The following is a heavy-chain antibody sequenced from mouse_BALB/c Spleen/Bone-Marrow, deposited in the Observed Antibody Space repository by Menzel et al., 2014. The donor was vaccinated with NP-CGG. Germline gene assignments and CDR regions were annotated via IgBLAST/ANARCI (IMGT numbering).Heavy chain of an antibody. CDR2: ISSGGST. CDR1: GFTFSSYA. D-gene: IGHD1-1*01. CDR3: ARRGGSGNYAMDY. J-gene: IGHJ4*01. Sequence: DVQLVESGGGLVKPGESLKLSCAASGFTFSSYAMSWVRQTPEKRLEWVASISSGGSTYYPDSVKGRFTISRDNARNILYQQMISLRSEDAAMYYCARRGGSGNYAMDYWGQGTSVTVSS. V-gene: IGHV5-6-5*01.